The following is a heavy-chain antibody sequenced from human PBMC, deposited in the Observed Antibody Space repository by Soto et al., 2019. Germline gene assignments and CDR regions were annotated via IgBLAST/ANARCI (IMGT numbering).Heavy chain of an antibody. V-gene: IGHV3-74*01. D-gene: IGHD3-22*01. CDR2: INSDGSST. Sequence: PGGSLRLSCAASGFTFSSYWMHWVRQAPGKGLVWVSRINSDGSSTSYADSVKGRFTISRDSAKNTLYLQMNSLRAEDTAVYYCARDGTYYYDSSGYYSYYYYGMDVWGQGTTVTVSS. CDR1: GFTFSSYW. CDR3: ARDGTYYYDSSGYYSYYYYGMDV. J-gene: IGHJ6*02.